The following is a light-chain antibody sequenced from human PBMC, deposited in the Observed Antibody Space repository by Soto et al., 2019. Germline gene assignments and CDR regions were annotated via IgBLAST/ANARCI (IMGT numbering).Light chain of an antibody. V-gene: IGKV1-33*01. J-gene: IGKJ4*01. Sequence: DVQLTQSPSTLPASVGDRVAITCHATQNIFNYLNWFQQRPGKTPQLLISDASHLEPGVPSRFSGQRSGTDFTLIISDLQPEDFATYFCQQYEDLPLTCGGGTRVEV. CDR2: DAS. CDR3: QQYEDLPLT. CDR1: QNIFNY.